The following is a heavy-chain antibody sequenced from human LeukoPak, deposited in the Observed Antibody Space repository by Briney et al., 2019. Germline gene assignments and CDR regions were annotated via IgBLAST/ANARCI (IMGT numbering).Heavy chain of an antibody. CDR3: ARGLRGYSYGYHDY. CDR2: INHSGST. D-gene: IGHD5-18*01. Sequence: PSETLSLTCTVSGGSISSYYWSWIRQPPGKGLEWIGEINHSGSTNYNPSLKSRVTISVDTSKNQFSLKLSSVTAADTAVYYCARGLRGYSYGYHDYWGQGTLVTVSS. CDR1: GGSISSYY. V-gene: IGHV4-34*01. J-gene: IGHJ4*02.